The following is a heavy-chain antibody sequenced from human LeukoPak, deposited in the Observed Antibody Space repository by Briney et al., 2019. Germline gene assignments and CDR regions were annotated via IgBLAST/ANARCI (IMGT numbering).Heavy chain of an antibody. CDR1: GYTFTSYY. CDR3: ARREDFYTSATYYGGWFGP. D-gene: IGHD3-10*01. J-gene: IGHJ5*02. Sequence: ASVKVSYKASGYTFTSYYMHWVRQAPGQGLEWMGIINPSGGSTSYAQKFQGRVTMTRDTSTSTAYLELSGLTSEDTAVYYCARREDFYTSATYYGGWFGPWGQGVLVTVSS. CDR2: INPSGGST. V-gene: IGHV1-46*01.